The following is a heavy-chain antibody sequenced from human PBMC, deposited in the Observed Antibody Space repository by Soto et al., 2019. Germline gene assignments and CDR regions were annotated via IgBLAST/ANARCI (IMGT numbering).Heavy chain of an antibody. D-gene: IGHD3-16*01. CDR3: AKDLYGRKLGVLRTYYYGMDV. Sequence: PGGSLRLSCAASGFTFSSYAMSWVRQAPGKGLEWVSAISGSGGSTYYADSVKGRFTISRDNSKNTLYLQMNSLRAEDTAVYYCAKDLYGRKLGVLRTYYYGMDVWRQGTTDTVSS. V-gene: IGHV3-23*01. CDR1: GFTFSSYA. CDR2: ISGSGGST. J-gene: IGHJ6*02.